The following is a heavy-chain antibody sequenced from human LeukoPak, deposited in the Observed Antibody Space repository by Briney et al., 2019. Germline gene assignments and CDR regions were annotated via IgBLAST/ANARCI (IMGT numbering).Heavy chain of an antibody. CDR1: GFTVSSNY. CDR3: ARLYYYVSGTYSRYFDY. D-gene: IGHD3-10*01. V-gene: IGHV3-53*01. Sequence: GGSLRLSCAASGFTVSSNYMTWVRQAPGKGLEWVSIIYSGGTTYYADSVKGRFTISRDNSKNTLYLQMNSLRTEDTAVYYCARLYYYVSGTYSRYFDYWGQGTLVTVSS. J-gene: IGHJ4*02. CDR2: IYSGGTT.